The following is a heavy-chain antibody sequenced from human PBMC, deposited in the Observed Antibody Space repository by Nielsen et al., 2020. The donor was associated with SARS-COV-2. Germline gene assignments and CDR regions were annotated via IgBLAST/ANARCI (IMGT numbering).Heavy chain of an antibody. D-gene: IGHD1-1*01. CDR1: KFTFNSYA. Sequence: GESLKISCAASKFTFNSYAMSWVRQAPGKGLEWVSAISGNGDTTYYADSVRGRFTTSRDNAKNTLYLQMNSLRAEDTAVYFCTNWNDGYWGQGTPVTVSS. V-gene: IGHV3-23*01. J-gene: IGHJ4*02. CDR3: TNWNDGY. CDR2: ISGNGDTT.